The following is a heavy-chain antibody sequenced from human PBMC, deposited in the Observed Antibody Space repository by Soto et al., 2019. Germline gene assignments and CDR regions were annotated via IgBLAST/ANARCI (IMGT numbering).Heavy chain of an antibody. CDR1: SGSISSYY. V-gene: IGHV4-59*07. Sequence: SDALSRTSTLSSGSISSYYWSWIRQPPGKGLEWIGYIYYSGSTNYNPSLKSRVTISVDTSKNQFSLKLSSVTAADTAVYYCARGRIQLWYPFDYWGQGTLVTVS. D-gene: IGHD5-18*01. J-gene: IGHJ4*02. CDR2: IYYSGST. CDR3: ARGRIQLWYPFDY.